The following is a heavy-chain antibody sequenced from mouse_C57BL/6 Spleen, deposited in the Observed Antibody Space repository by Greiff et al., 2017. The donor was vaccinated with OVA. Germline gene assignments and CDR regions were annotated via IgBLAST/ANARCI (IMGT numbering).Heavy chain of an antibody. CDR2: IYPRSGNT. J-gene: IGHJ4*01. V-gene: IGHV1-81*01. CDR1: GYTFTSYG. Sequence: QVQLQQSGAELARPGASVTLSCKASGYTFTSYGISWVKQRTGQGLEWIGEIYPRSGNTSYNEKFKGKATLTADKTSSTAYMELRSLTSEDSAVYFCARSHPFDYDYDGVYAMDDWGQGTSVTVSS. D-gene: IGHD2-4*01. CDR3: ARSHPFDYDYDGVYAMDD.